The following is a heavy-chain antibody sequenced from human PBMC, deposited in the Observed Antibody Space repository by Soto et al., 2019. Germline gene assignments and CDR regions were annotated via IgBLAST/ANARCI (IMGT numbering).Heavy chain of an antibody. CDR3: ARDPLVVPGAIDFDY. J-gene: IGHJ4*02. CDR2: ISYDRSNK. V-gene: IGHV3-30-3*01. D-gene: IGHD1-26*01. CDR1: GFTFSSYA. Sequence: LRLSCAASGFTFSSYAMHWVRQAPGKGLEWVAVISYDRSNKYYADSVKGRFTISRDNSKNTLYLQMNSLRAEDTAVYYCARDPLVVPGAIDFDYWGQGTLVTVSS.